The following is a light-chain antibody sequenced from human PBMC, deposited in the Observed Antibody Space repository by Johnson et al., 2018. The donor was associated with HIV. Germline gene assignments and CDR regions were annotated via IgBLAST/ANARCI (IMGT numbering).Light chain of an antibody. CDR3: GTWDSSLISNV. J-gene: IGLJ1*01. CDR1: SSNVGNNY. CDR2: ENN. V-gene: IGLV1-51*02. Sequence: QSVLTQPPSVSAAPGQKVTIYCSGSSSNVGNNYVSWYQQLPGTAPKLLIYENNKRPSGIPDRLSGSKSGTSATLGITGLQTGDEADYYCGTWDSSLISNVFGTGTKVTVL.